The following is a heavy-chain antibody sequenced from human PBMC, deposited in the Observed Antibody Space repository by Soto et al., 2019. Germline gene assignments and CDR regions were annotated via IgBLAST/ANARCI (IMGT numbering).Heavy chain of an antibody. CDR3: AKDIEIQLWPKGAFDI. V-gene: IGHV3-23*01. Sequence: LRLSCAASGFTFSSYAMSWVRQAPGKGLEWVSAISGSGGSTYYADSVKGRFTISRDNSKNTLYLQMNSLRAEDTAVYYCAKDIEIQLWPKGAFDIWGQGTMVTVSS. CDR1: GFTFSSYA. CDR2: ISGSGGST. J-gene: IGHJ3*02. D-gene: IGHD5-18*01.